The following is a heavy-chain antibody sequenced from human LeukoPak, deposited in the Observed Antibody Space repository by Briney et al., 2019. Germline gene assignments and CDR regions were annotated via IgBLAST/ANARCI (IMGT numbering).Heavy chain of an antibody. Sequence: SETLSLTCTVSGGSMTSYYWTWVRQPPGKGLEWMGYIYHNGDTNYNPSPKSRVTISVDTSKNQFPLKLSSVTAADTAVYYCARKIRGVDAFDIWGQGTMVTVSS. D-gene: IGHD3-10*01. J-gene: IGHJ3*02. CDR3: ARKIRGVDAFDI. CDR1: GGSMTSYY. V-gene: IGHV4-59*01. CDR2: IYHNGDT.